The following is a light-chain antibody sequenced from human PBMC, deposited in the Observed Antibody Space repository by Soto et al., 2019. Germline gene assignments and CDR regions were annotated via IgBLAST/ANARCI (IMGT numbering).Light chain of an antibody. V-gene: IGKV3-15*01. J-gene: IGKJ4*01. CDR1: QSVSSN. CDR2: GAS. CDR3: QQYNNWPPT. Sequence: IVVTQCASTLSVSPGERVTLSCRASQSVSSNLAWYQQKPGQAPRLLIYGASTRATGIPARFSGSGSGTEFTLTISSLQSEDFSVYYCQQYNNWPPTFGGGTKVDIK.